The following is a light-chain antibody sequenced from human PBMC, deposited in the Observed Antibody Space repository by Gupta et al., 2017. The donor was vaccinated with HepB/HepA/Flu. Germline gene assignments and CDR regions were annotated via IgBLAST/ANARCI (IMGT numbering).Light chain of an antibody. Sequence: DIQMTQSPSTLSASVGDRVTITCRASQSISSWLAWYQQKPGKAPKLLIYKASSLESGVPSRFSGSGSGTEFTLTISSRQPDDIATYYCQQYNSSPRTFGEGTKVEIK. CDR1: QSISSW. V-gene: IGKV1-5*03. CDR2: KAS. J-gene: IGKJ4*02. CDR3: QQYNSSPRT.